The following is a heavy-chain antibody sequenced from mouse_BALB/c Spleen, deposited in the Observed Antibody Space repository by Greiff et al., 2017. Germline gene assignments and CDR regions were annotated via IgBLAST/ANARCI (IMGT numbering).Heavy chain of an antibody. V-gene: IGHV6-3*01. CDR2: IRLKSDNYAT. J-gene: IGHJ2*01. CDR1: GFTFSSYW. D-gene: IGHD3-2*02. CDR3: TAGLHYYFDY. Sequence: EVKVEESGGGLVQPGGSMKLSCVASGFTFSSYWMSWVRQSPEKGLEWVAEIRLKSDNYATHYAESVKGKFTISRDDSKSRLYLQMNSLRAEDTGIYYCTAGLHYYFDYWGQGTTLTVSS.